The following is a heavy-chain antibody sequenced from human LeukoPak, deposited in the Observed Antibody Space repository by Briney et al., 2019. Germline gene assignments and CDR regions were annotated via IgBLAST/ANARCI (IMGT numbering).Heavy chain of an antibody. CDR1: GGSFSGYY. V-gene: IGHV4-34*01. CDR3: ARGIYDFWSGSNYFDY. J-gene: IGHJ4*02. Sequence: SETLSLTCAVYGGSFSGYYWSWIRQTPEKGLEWIGEIHHYGTTNYNPSLKSRVTILIDTSKIQFSLKLSSVTAADTAVYYCARGIYDFWSGSNYFDYWGQGTLVTVSS. D-gene: IGHD3-3*01. CDR2: IHHYGTT.